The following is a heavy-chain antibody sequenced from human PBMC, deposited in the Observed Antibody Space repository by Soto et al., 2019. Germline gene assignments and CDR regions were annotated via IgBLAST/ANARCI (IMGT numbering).Heavy chain of an antibody. CDR1: GDSISTVDYF. CDR3: ARGRYCLTGRCFPNWFDS. V-gene: IGHV4-30-4*01. Sequence: LSLTCSVSGDSISTVDYFWAWIRQPPGQALEYIGYIYKSTTTYYNPSFEGRVAISLDTSKSQFSLTVTSVTAADTAVYFCARGRYCLTGRCFPNWFDSWGQGTMVTVSS. D-gene: IGHD2-15*01. CDR2: IYKSTTT. J-gene: IGHJ5*01.